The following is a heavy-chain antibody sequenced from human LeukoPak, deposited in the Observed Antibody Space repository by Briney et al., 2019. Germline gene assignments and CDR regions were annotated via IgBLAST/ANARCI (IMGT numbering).Heavy chain of an antibody. D-gene: IGHD2-21*01. CDR1: GFTFSSYG. Sequence: PGGSLRLSCATSGFTFSSYGMHWVRQAPGKGLEWVAVIWYDGSNKYYADSVKGRFTISRDNSKNTLYLQMNFLRVEDTAVYYCAREITDVAPAYCFDYWGQGTLVTVSS. CDR2: IWYDGSNK. CDR3: AREITDVAPAYCFDY. J-gene: IGHJ4*02. V-gene: IGHV3-33*01.